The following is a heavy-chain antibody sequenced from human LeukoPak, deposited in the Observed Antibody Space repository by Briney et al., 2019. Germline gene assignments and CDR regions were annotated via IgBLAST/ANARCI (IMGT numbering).Heavy chain of an antibody. J-gene: IGHJ4*02. Sequence: GASVKVSCKASGGTFSSYAMSWVRQAPGKGLEWVSTVSGSGDSTWYADSVKGRFTISRDNSKSTLYLQMNSLRAEDTAVYYCAKSPYIASHIDFDYWGQGTLVTVSS. CDR1: GGTFSSYA. V-gene: IGHV3-23*01. CDR3: AKSPYIASHIDFDY. D-gene: IGHD3-16*01. CDR2: VSGSGDST.